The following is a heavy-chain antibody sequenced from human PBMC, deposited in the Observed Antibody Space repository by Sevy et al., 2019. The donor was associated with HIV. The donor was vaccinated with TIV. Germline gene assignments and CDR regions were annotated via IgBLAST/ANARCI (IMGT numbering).Heavy chain of an antibody. V-gene: IGHV3-33*01. D-gene: IGHD2-2*02. CDR3: ARARGSSTSCYTSFRKWWLDY. J-gene: IGHJ4*02. CDR1: GFTFSSYG. CDR2: IWQDGSNK. Sequence: GGSLRLSCAASGFTFSSYGMHWVRQAPGKGLEWVADIWQDGSNKYYANSVKGRFTISRDKSKNTLYLQMNSLRAEDTALYYWARARGSSTSCYTSFRKWWLDYWGQGTLVTVSS.